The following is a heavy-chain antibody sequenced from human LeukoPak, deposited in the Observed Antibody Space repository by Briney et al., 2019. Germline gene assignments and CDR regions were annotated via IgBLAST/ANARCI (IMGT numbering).Heavy chain of an antibody. CDR3: ARDGGGLAAGTSR. D-gene: IGHD6-13*01. CDR2: ISSSSSYI. V-gene: IGHV3-21*01. CDR1: GFTFSSYS. J-gene: IGHJ4*02. Sequence: PGGSLRLSCAASGFTFSSYSMNWVRQAPGKGLEWVSSISSSSSYIYYADSVKGRFTISRDNAKNSLYLQMNSLRAEDTAVYYCARDGGGLAAGTSRWGQGTLVTVSS.